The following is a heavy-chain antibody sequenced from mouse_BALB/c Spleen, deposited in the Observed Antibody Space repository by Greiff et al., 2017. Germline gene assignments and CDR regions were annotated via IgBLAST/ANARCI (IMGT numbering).Heavy chain of an antibody. V-gene: IGHV1S5*01. Sequence: QVQLQQPGAELVMPGASVKLSCKASGYTFTSYWMHWVKQRPGQGLEWIGNIYPGSGSTNYDEKFKSKATLTVDTSSSTAYMQLSSLTSEDSAVYYCTRGDGYYFDYWGQGTTLTVSS. J-gene: IGHJ2*01. D-gene: IGHD2-3*01. CDR2: IYPGSGST. CDR3: TRGDGYYFDY. CDR1: GYTFTSYW.